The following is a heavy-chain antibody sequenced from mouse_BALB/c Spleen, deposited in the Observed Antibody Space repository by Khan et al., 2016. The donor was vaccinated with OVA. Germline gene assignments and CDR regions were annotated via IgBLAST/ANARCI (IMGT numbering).Heavy chain of an antibody. Sequence: EVELVESGGGLVKPGGSLKLSCAASGFAFSSYDMSWVRQTPEKRLEWVATISSGGSYTYYPDSVKGRFTISRDNARNPLYLQMSSLRSEETALYYCARQGEYYVSSYWYFDVWGAGTTVTVSS. D-gene: IGHD1-1*01. V-gene: IGHV5-9*02. CDR1: GFAFSSYD. CDR2: ISSGGSYT. CDR3: ARQGEYYVSSYWYFDV. J-gene: IGHJ1*01.